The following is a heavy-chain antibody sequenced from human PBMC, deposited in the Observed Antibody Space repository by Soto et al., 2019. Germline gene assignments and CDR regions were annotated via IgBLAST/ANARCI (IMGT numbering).Heavy chain of an antibody. D-gene: IGHD5-18*01. CDR1: GGTFSSYA. CDR3: ARKRDGYSPGWYFDL. Sequence: QVQLVQSGAEVKKPGSSVKVSCKASGGTFSSYAISWVRQAPGQGLEWMGGIIPIFGTANYAQKFQGRVTITADEATSTAYMELSSLRSEDTAVYYCARKRDGYSPGWYFDLWGRGTLVTVSS. CDR2: IIPIFGTA. J-gene: IGHJ2*01. V-gene: IGHV1-69*01.